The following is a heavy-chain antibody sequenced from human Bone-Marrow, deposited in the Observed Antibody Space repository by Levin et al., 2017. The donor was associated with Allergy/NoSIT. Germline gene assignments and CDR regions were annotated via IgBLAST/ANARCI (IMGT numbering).Heavy chain of an antibody. CDR2: ISWNSGSI. Sequence: SLKISCAASGFTFDDYAMHWVRQAPGKGLEWVSGISWNSGSIGYADSVKGRFTISRDNAKNSLYLQMNSLRAEDTALYYCAKGIVVVSHYNLIDAFDIWGQGTMVTVSS. CDR1: GFTFDDYA. J-gene: IGHJ3*02. CDR3: AKGIVVVSHYNLIDAFDI. V-gene: IGHV3-9*01. D-gene: IGHD3-22*01.